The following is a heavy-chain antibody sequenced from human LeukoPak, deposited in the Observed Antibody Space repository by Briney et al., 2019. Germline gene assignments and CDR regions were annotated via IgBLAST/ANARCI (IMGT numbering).Heavy chain of an antibody. V-gene: IGHV4-59*08. CDR2: IYYSGST. CDR3: ARTYCDSTTCYRFDY. D-gene: IGHD2-2*01. J-gene: IGHJ4*02. CDR1: GGSISGYY. Sequence: PSETLSLTCTVSGGSISGYYWSWIRQPPGKGLEWIGYIYYSGSTNYNPSLTSRVTISVDTSKNQFPLKLNSVTAADTAVYYCARTYCDSTTCYRFDYWGQGTLVTVSS.